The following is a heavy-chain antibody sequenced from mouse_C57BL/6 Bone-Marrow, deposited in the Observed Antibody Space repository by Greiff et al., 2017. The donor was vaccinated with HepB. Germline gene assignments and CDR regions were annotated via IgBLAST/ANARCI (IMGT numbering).Heavy chain of an antibody. CDR3: AGWGGYDYYAMDY. Sequence: EVQLQESGPVLVKPGASVKMSCKASGYTFTDYYMNWVKQSPGKSLEWIGVIYPYNGGTSYNQKFKGKATLTVDKSSSTAYMELNSLTSEDAAVYYCAGWGGYDYYAMDYWGQGTSVTVSS. CDR2: IYPYNGGT. CDR1: GYTFTDYY. V-gene: IGHV1-19*01. J-gene: IGHJ4*01. D-gene: IGHD3-2*02.